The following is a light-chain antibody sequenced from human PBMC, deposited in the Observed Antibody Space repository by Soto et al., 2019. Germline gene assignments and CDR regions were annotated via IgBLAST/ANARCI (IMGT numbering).Light chain of an antibody. Sequence: DIEMTQSPSSLSASVGDRVTITCRASQSISNNLAWYQQNPGKDPKLLIYAASTLQSGVPSRFSGSGSGTDFTLTISSLQPEDVAMYYCQEYDSGPRTFGQGTKVEIK. CDR3: QEYDSGPRT. V-gene: IGKV1-27*01. CDR2: AAS. CDR1: QSISNN. J-gene: IGKJ1*01.